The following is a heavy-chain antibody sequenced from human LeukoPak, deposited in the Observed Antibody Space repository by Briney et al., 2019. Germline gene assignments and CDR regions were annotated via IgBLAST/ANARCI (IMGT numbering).Heavy chain of an antibody. J-gene: IGHJ3*02. CDR1: GGSISSYY. CDR2: IYTSGST. V-gene: IGHV4-4*07. D-gene: IGHD5-24*01. Sequence: PSETLSLTCTVSGGSISSYYWSWIRQPAGKGLEWIGRIYTSGSTNYNPSLKSRVTISVDTSKNQFSLKLSSVTAADTAVYYCARRDGYNEDDAFDIWGQGTMVTVSS. CDR3: ARRDGYNEDDAFDI.